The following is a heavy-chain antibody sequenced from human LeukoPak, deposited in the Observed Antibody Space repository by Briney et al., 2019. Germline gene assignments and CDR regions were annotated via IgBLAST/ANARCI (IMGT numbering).Heavy chain of an antibody. V-gene: IGHV1-2*02. CDR2: IAPNSGGT. CDR3: AREYSSSSGRLNDY. D-gene: IGHD6-6*01. CDR1: GYTFTGYH. Sequence: ASVKVSCKASGYTFTGYHMHWVRQAPGQGLEWMGWIAPNSGGTNYAQKFQGRVTMTRDTSISTAYMEVSRLRSDDTAVYYCAREYSSSSGRLNDYWGQGTLVTISS. J-gene: IGHJ4*02.